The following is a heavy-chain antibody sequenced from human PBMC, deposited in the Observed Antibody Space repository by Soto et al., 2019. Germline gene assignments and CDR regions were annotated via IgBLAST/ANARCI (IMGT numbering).Heavy chain of an antibody. CDR1: AGSITNSAGYY. D-gene: IGHD2-15*01. V-gene: IGHV4-39*01. CDR3: TRHPPSGANQF. Sequence: PSETLSLTCTVSAGSITNSAGYYWAWIRQPPGKELLWIGSFYYGGNTYLHPSLKSRVTMSVDTSKNQFSLRLSSVTAADTAVYYCTRHPPSGANQFWSQGTLVTVSS. J-gene: IGHJ4*02. CDR2: FYYGGNT.